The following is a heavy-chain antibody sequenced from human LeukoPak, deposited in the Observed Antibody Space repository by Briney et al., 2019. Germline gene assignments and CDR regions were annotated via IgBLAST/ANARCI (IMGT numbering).Heavy chain of an antibody. CDR1: GFTFTSSA. CDR2: IVVGSGNT. J-gene: IGHJ6*03. V-gene: IGHV1-58*02. D-gene: IGHD6-19*01. CDR3: AADMTVAGSYYYYMDV. Sequence: GTSVKVSCKASGFTFTSSAMRWVRQARGQRLEWIGWIVVGSGNTNYAQKFQERVTITRDMSTSTAYMELSSLRSEDTAVYYCAADMTVAGSYYYYMDVWGKGTTVTVSS.